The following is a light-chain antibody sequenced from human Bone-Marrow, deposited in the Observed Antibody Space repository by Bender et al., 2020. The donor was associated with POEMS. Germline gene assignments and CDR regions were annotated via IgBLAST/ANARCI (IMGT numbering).Light chain of an antibody. J-gene: IGLJ3*02. CDR1: SSDVGSYNL. V-gene: IGLV2-23*01. CDR3: QSYDNSLGGWV. CDR2: EGN. Sequence: QSALTQPASVSGSPGQSITISCIGTSSDVGSYNLVSWYQKKPGKAPKLMVYEGNQRPSGVSNRFSGSKSANTASLTISGLRAEDEADYYCQSYDNSLGGWVFGGGTKLTVL.